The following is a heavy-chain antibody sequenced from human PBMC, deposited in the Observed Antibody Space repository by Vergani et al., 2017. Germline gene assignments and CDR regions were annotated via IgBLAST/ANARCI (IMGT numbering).Heavy chain of an antibody. CDR2: IWYDGSNK. Sequence: QVQLVESGGGVVQPGRSLRLSCAASGFTFRSYGMHWVRQAPGKGPEWVAVIWYDGSNKYYADSVKGRFTISKDNSKNTLYLQMNSLRAEDTAVYYCAREASRRYMVVWGKGTAVTVS. V-gene: IGHV3-33*01. CDR1: GFTFRSYG. J-gene: IGHJ6*03. CDR3: AREASRRYMVV. D-gene: IGHD2-2*01.